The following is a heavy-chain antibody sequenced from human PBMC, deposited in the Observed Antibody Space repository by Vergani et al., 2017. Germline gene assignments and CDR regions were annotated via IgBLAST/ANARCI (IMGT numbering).Heavy chain of an antibody. CDR2: INSDGSST. CDR3: AKDPDYGGLMDV. V-gene: IGHV3-74*01. Sequence: EVQLVESGGGLVQPGGSLRLSCAASGFTFSSYWMHWVRQAPGKGLVWVSRINSDGSSTSYADSVKGRFTISRDNAKNTLYLQMNSLRAEDTAVYYCAKDPDYGGLMDVWGKGTTVTVSS. D-gene: IGHD4-23*01. CDR1: GFTFSSYW. J-gene: IGHJ6*03.